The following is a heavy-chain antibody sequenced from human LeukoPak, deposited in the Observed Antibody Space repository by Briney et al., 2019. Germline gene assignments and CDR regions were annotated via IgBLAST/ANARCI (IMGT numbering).Heavy chain of an antibody. J-gene: IGHJ4*02. CDR2: IKTDGSSR. Sequence: GGSLRLSCAGSGDSWMHWVRQVPGKGLVWVSRIKTDGSSRSYADPVKGRFTISNDNAENTLYLQMNSLRAEDTAVYYCARGDGVIMKDWGQGTLVTVSS. V-gene: IGHV3-74*01. CDR1: GDSW. D-gene: IGHD3-10*01. CDR3: ARGDGVIMKD.